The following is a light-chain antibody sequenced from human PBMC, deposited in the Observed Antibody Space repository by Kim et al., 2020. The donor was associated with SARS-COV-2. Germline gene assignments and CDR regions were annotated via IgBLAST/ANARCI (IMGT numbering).Light chain of an antibody. V-gene: IGLV6-57*02. Sequence: KPVTITCTGSIGGIARNYVQGYQQRPGSAPTTVIYEDKQSPSGVPDRFSGSIDSSSNSASLTISGLKTEDEADYYCQSYDSSNQGVFGGGTQLTVL. CDR3: QSYDSSNQGV. CDR1: IGGIARNY. J-gene: IGLJ3*02. CDR2: EDK.